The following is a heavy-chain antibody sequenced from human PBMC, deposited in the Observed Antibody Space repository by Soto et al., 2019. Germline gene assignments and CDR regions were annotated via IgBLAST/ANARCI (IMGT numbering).Heavy chain of an antibody. CDR2: IYYTGSA. CDR3: ARDAPRGYYYGLDV. J-gene: IGHJ6*02. V-gene: IGHV4-59*01. Sequence: SETLSLTCTVSGGSINSEYWSWIRQSPGKGLEWIGYIYYTGSAKYNPSLKSRATISVNTSKNQFSLTLSSVTAADTAVYYCARDAPRGYYYGLDVWGQGTTVTVS. CDR1: GGSINSEY.